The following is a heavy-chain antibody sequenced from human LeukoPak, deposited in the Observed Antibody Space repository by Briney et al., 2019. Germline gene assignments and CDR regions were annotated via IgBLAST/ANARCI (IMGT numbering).Heavy chain of an antibody. D-gene: IGHD3-9*01. Sequence: SVKVSCKASGYTFTGYYMHWVRQASGQGLEWMGWINPNSGGTNYAQKFQGRVTMTRDTSISTAYMELSRLRSDDTAVYYCARVAIGRYFDWLGGYYYYMDVWGKGTTVTVSS. CDR2: INPNSGGT. CDR3: ARVAIGRYFDWLGGYYYYMDV. J-gene: IGHJ6*03. V-gene: IGHV1-2*02. CDR1: GYTFTGYY.